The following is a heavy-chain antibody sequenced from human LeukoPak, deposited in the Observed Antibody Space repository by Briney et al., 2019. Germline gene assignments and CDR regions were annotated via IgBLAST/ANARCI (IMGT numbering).Heavy chain of an antibody. CDR3: AKSPVSSCRGSFCYPFDY. Sequence: GGSLRLSCAASGFTFSSYAMSWVRQIPGKGLEWVSAISGSDDGTYYADSVRGRFTISRDNSRNTLYLQMNTLRAEDTAVYFCAKSPVSSCRGSFCYPFDYWGQGNLVTVSS. J-gene: IGHJ4*02. CDR1: GFTFSSYA. D-gene: IGHD2-15*01. CDR2: ISGSDDGT. V-gene: IGHV3-23*01.